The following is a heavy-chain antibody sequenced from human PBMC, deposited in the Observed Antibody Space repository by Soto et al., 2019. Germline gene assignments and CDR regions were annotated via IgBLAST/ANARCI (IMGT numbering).Heavy chain of an antibody. J-gene: IGHJ4*02. CDR1: GYTFTSYG. CDR2: ISAYNGNT. D-gene: IGHD3-22*01. CDR3: ARDGLHYYYDSSGSQQLDY. V-gene: IGHV1-18*01. Sequence: ASVKVSCKASGYTFTSYGISWVRQAPGQGLEWMGWISAYNGNTNYAQKLQGRVTMTTDTSTSTAYMELRSLRSDDTAVYYCARDGLHYYYDSSGSQQLDYWGQGALVTVSS.